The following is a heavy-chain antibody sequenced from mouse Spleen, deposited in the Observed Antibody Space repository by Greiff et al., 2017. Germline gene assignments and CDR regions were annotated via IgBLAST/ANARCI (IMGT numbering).Heavy chain of an antibody. Sequence: EVQRVESGGGLVKPGGSLKLSCAASGFTFSSYGMSWVRQTPEKRLEWVATISGGGSYTYYPDSVKGRFTISRDNAKNNLYLQMSSLRSEDTALYYCARPSTATYAMDYWGQGTSVTVSS. CDR3: ARPSTATYAMDY. D-gene: IGHD1-2*01. CDR1: GFTFSSYG. J-gene: IGHJ4*01. CDR2: ISGGGSYT. V-gene: IGHV5-9-2*01.